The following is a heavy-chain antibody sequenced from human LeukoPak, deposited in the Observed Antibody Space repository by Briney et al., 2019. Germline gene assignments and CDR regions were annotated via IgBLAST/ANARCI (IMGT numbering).Heavy chain of an antibody. V-gene: IGHV4-34*01. Sequence: SETLSLTCAVYGGSFSGYYWSWIRQPPGKGLEWIGEINHSGSTNYNPSLKSRVTISVDTSKDQFSLKLSSVTAADTAVYYCARHRAYSSSSPFDYWGQGTLVTVSS. CDR3: ARHRAYSSSSPFDY. CDR1: GGSFSGYY. D-gene: IGHD6-6*01. CDR2: INHSGST. J-gene: IGHJ4*02.